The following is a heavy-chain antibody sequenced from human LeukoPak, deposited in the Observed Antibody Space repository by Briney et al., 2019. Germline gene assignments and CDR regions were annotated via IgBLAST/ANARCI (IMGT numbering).Heavy chain of an antibody. J-gene: IGHJ5*02. D-gene: IGHD6-19*01. Sequence: PSETLSLTCTVSGGSISSHYWSWIRRPPGKGLEWIGNIYYSGSTNYNPSLKSRVTISIDTSKNQFSLKLSSVTAADTAVYYCAREASSGWSNWLDPWGQGTLVTVSS. CDR1: GGSISSHY. V-gene: IGHV4-59*11. CDR2: IYYSGST. CDR3: AREASSGWSNWLDP.